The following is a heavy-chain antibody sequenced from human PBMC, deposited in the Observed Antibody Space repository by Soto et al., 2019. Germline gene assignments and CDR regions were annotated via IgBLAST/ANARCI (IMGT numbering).Heavy chain of an antibody. D-gene: IGHD6-13*01. J-gene: IGHJ6*02. CDR2: IIPIFGTA. CDR3: ARDRGVQQLADYYYVMDV. CDR1: GGTFSSYA. Sequence: QVQLVQSGAEVKKPGSSVKVSCKASGGTFSSYAISWVRQAPGQGLEWMGGIIPIFGTANYAQKFQGRVTITADESTSTAYMELSSLRSEDTAVDYCARDRGVQQLADYYYVMDVWGQGTTVTVSS. V-gene: IGHV1-69*01.